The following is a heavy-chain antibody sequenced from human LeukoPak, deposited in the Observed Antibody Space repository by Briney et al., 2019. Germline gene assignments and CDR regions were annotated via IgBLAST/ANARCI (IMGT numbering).Heavy chain of an antibody. CDR3: AKAGGLHLYYYYNYMDI. V-gene: IGHV3-30*02. CDR1: GFTFNSYG. J-gene: IGHJ6*03. Sequence: GGSLRLSCAASGFTFNSYGMHWVRQAPGKGLEWVAFIRYDGSYEYYADSVKGRFTISRDNSKTTLYLQMNSLRSEDTAVYYCAKAGGLHLYYYYNYMDIWRKGTTVTVSS. D-gene: IGHD5-24*01. CDR2: IRYDGSYE.